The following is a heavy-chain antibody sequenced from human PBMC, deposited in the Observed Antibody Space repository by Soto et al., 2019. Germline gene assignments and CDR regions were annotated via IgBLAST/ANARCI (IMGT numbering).Heavy chain of an antibody. Sequence: SETLSLTCTVSGGSISSYYWSWIRQPPGKGLEWIGSIYYSGSTYYNPSLKSRVTISVDTSKNQFSLKLSSVTAADTAVYYCARHPIAAAGTDYWGQGTLVTVSS. CDR2: IYYSGST. V-gene: IGHV4-39*01. CDR3: ARHPIAAAGTDY. D-gene: IGHD6-13*01. CDR1: GGSISSYY. J-gene: IGHJ4*02.